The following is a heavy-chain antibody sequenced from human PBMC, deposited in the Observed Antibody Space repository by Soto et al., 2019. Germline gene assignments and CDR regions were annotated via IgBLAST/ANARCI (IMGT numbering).Heavy chain of an antibody. CDR3: ARNRGWEMLDY. J-gene: IGHJ4*02. CDR1: GFTFTHYW. CDR2: INIDGTEK. D-gene: IGHD6-19*01. V-gene: IGHV3-7*01. Sequence: EVQLVESGGALVQPGGSLRLSCATSGFTFTHYWMNWVRQAPGNGLEWVANINIDGTEKYYGDSVKGRFTISRDNAKNSLYLQMDSLRDEDMAVYYCARNRGWEMLDYWGQGTLVTVSS.